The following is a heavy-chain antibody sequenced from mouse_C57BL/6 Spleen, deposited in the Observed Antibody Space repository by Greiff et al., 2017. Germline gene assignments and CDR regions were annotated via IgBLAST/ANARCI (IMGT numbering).Heavy chain of an antibody. CDR2: IWTGGGT. Sequence: VPRVESGPGLVAPSQSLSITCTVSGFSLTSYAISWVRQPPGKGLEWLGVIWTGGGTNYNSAHKSRLSISNDNSKSQVFLKMISLQTDDTARYYCARIWRGANWCYFDYWGQGTTLTVSS. CDR3: ARIWRGANWCYFDY. CDR1: GFSLTSYA. V-gene: IGHV2-9-1*01. D-gene: IGHD4-1*01. J-gene: IGHJ2*01.